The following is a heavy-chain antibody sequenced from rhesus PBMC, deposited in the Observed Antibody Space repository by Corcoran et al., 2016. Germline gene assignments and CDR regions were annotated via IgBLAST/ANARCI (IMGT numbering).Heavy chain of an antibody. CDR3: ARPHDYSGSYFDY. CDR2: IYCSGGST. Sequence: QVQLQESGPAVVTPSETLSLTCAVSGCSISSSTWWSWIRQSPGPGLEWIGGIYCSGGSTEYNPSLKSRVTISIDTSTNQFSLKLSSVTAADTAVYYCARPHDYSGSYFDYWGQGVLVTVSS. J-gene: IGHJ4*01. V-gene: IGHV4-93*02. D-gene: IGHD3-16*01. CDR1: GCSISSSTW.